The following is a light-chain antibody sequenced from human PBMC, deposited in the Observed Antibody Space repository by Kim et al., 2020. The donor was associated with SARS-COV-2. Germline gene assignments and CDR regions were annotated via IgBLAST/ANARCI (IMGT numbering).Light chain of an antibody. CDR3: QSYDSSLSGVL. J-gene: IGLJ2*01. CDR2: GNS. Sequence: RVTISCTGSSSNIGAGYAVHWYQQLPGTAPKLLIYGNSNRPSGVPDRFSGSKSGTSASLAITGLQAEDEADYYCQSYDSSLSGVLFGGGTQLTVL. CDR1: SSNIGAGYA. V-gene: IGLV1-40*01.